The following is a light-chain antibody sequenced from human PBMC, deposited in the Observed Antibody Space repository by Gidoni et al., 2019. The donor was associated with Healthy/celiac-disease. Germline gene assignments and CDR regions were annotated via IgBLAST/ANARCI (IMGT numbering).Light chain of an antibody. J-gene: IGKJ4*02. V-gene: IGKV1-9*01. CDR2: AAS. CDR3: QQLNSYPLT. CDR1: QGISSY. Sequence: IQLTQSPSFLSASVGDRVTITCLPSQGISSYLAWYQQKPGKAPKLLIYAASTLQSGVPSRFSGSGSGTEFTLTISSLQPEDFATYYCQQLNSYPLTFGGGTKVEIK.